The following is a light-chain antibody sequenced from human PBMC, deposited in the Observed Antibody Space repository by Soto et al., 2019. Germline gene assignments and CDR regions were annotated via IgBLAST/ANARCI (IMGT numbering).Light chain of an antibody. CDR3: QQSNRTPQT. CDR1: QSISNY. V-gene: IGKV1-39*01. CDR2: ATS. Sequence: DIQMTQSPSSLSASVGDRVTITCRASQSISNYLNWYQQKPGKAPKLLIYATSSLQSGVPSRFSSSGSGRDFTLTISRLQPEDFATYYCQQSNRTPQTFGQGTKVESK. J-gene: IGKJ1*01.